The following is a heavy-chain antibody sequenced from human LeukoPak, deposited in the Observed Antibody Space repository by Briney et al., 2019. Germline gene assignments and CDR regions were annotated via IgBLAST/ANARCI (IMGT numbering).Heavy chain of an antibody. D-gene: IGHD3-16*02. J-gene: IGHJ4*02. CDR2: TNHSGST. V-gene: IGHV4-34*01. CDR1: GGSFSGYY. CDR3: ARWSIMITFGGVIVPVSFDY. Sequence: SETLSLTCAVYGGSFSGYYWSWIRQPPGKGLEWIGETNHSGSTNYNPSLKSRVTISVDTSKNQFSLKLSSVTAADTAVYYCARWSIMITFGGVIVPVSFDYWGQGTLVTVSS.